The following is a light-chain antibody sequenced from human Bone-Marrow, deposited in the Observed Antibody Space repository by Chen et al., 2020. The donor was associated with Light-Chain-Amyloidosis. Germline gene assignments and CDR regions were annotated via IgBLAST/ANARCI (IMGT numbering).Light chain of an antibody. CDR2: RDT. J-gene: IGLJ2*01. CDR1: DLPTKY. Sequence: SYELTQPPSVSVSPGQTARITCSGDDLPTKYAYWYQQKPGKAPVLVIHRDTERPSGISERFSGSSSGTTATLTFSGVQAEDEADYNCQSADSSGTYEVIFGGGTKLTVL. V-gene: IGLV3-25*03. CDR3: QSADSSGTYEVI.